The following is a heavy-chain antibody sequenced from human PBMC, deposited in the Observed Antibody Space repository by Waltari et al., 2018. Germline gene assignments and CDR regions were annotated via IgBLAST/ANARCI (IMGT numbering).Heavy chain of an antibody. Sequence: QVQLVQSGAEVKKPGASVKVSCKASGYPFTGYYMPWVRPAPGQGLEWMGWINPNSGGTNYAQKFQGRVTMTRDTSISTAYMELSRLRSDDTAVYYCARDVIAVAGDWFDPWGQGTLVTVSS. J-gene: IGHJ5*02. D-gene: IGHD6-19*01. CDR1: GYPFTGYY. CDR3: ARDVIAVAGDWFDP. CDR2: INPNSGGT. V-gene: IGHV1-2*02.